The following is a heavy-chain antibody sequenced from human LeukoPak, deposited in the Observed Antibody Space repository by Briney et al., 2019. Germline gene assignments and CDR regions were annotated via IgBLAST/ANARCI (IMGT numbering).Heavy chain of an antibody. V-gene: IGHV4-59*08. CDR3: ARRKRAFDY. Sequence: PSETLSLTCTVSGGSISSYYWSWIRQPPGEGLEWIGYIYYTGTTNYNPSLKSRVTISVDTSKNQFSLKLSSVTAADTAVYYCARRKRAFDYWGQGALVTVSS. J-gene: IGHJ4*02. CDR1: GGSISSYY. CDR2: IYYTGTT. D-gene: IGHD6-25*01.